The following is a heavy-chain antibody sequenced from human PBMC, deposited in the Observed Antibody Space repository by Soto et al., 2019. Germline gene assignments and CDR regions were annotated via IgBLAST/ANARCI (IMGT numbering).Heavy chain of an antibody. J-gene: IGHJ4*02. CDR3: AIGSPWHFDY. CDR1: GFTFSTYG. CDR2: IWYDGSNK. Sequence: QVQLVESGGGVVQPGRSLRLSCAASGFTFSTYGMHWVRQAPGKGLEWVAVIWYDGSNKYYADSVKGRFTISRDNSKSTLYLQMNSLRAEDTAVYYCAIGSPWHFDYWGQGTLVTVSS. V-gene: IGHV3-33*01.